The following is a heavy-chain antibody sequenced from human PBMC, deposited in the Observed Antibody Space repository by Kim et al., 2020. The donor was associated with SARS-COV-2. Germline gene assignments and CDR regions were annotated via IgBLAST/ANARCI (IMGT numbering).Heavy chain of an antibody. D-gene: IGHD6-13*01. V-gene: IGHV3-33*05. J-gene: IGHJ6*02. Sequence: GGSLRLSCAASGFTFSSYGMHWVRQAPGKGLEWVAVISYDGSNKYYADSVKGRFTISRDNSKNTLYLQMNSLRAKDTAVYYCARDRGSSWLYGMDVWGQG. CDR2: ISYDGSNK. CDR3: ARDRGSSWLYGMDV. CDR1: GFTFSSYG.